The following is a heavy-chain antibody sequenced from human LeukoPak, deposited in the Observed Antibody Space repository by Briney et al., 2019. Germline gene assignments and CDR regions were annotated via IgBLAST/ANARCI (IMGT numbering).Heavy chain of an antibody. V-gene: IGHV4-61*01. J-gene: IGHJ4*01. CDR3: ARVRGDYNHYFDC. Sequence: SETLSLTCTVSGGSVSSASYYWSWIRQPPGKGLEWIGYVYYSGTTKDNPSLKSRVTMSIDTSKNQFSLKLTSVTAADTAVYYCARVRGDYNHYFDCWGRGPVVTVSP. D-gene: IGHD4-17*01. CDR2: VYYSGTT. CDR1: GGSVSSASYY.